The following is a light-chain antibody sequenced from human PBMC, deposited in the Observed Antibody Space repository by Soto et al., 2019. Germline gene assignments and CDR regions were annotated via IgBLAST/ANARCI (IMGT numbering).Light chain of an antibody. V-gene: IGKV2-30*01. CDR2: KVS. CDR3: MQGIP. CDR1: HALDNVVGNTY. J-gene: IGKJ4*01. Sequence: VMTQSQPSWPSPLDRPPSFSCGPIHALDNVVGNTYLNWFQQRPGQSPRRQIHKVSNRDSGVPDRFSGSGSGTDFTLKISRVEAEDVGVYYCMQGIPFGGGTKVEIK.